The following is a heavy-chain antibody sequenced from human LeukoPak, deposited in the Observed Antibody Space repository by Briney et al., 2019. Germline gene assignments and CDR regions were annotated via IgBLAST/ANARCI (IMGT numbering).Heavy chain of an antibody. Sequence: SQTLSLTCTVSGGSISSGDYYWSWIRQPPGKGLEWIGYIYYSGNTYYNPSLKSRVTISVDTSKNQFSLKLSSVTAADTAVYYCAGSLAEAEKDNWFDPWGQGTLVTVSS. J-gene: IGHJ5*02. CDR3: AGSLAEAEKDNWFDP. D-gene: IGHD3-10*01. CDR1: GGSISSGDYY. CDR2: IYYSGNT. V-gene: IGHV4-30-4*01.